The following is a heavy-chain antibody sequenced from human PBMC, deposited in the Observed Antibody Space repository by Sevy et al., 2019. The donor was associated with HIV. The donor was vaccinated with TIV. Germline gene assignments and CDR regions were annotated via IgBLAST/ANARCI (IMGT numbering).Heavy chain of an antibody. Sequence: GGSLRLSCVASGFNFRNFCMSWVRQAPGKGLECVADIKQDGSEAYYVDSVKGRFTISRDNAKNSLYLQMNSLRDEDSAMYFCVRDKEVGASILDAWGQGTPVTVSS. V-gene: IGHV3-7*03. J-gene: IGHJ5*02. D-gene: IGHD1-26*01. CDR2: IKQDGSEA. CDR1: GFNFRNFC. CDR3: VRDKEVGASILDA.